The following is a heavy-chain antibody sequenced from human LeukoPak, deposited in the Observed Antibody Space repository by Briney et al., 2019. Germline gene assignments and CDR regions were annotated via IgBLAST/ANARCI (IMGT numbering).Heavy chain of an antibody. CDR3: ARVNGDYGDYDY. D-gene: IGHD4-17*01. CDR1: GGSFSGYY. CDR2: IYTSGST. V-gene: IGHV4-59*10. Sequence: PSETLSLTCAVYGGSFSGYYWSWIRQPPGKGLEWIGRIYTSGSTNYNPSLKSRVTMSLDTSKNQFSLKLSSVTAADTAVYYCARVNGDYGDYDYWGQGTLVTVSS. J-gene: IGHJ4*02.